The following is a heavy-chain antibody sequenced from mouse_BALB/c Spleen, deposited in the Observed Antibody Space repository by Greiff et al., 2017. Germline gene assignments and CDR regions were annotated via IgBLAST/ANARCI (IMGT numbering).Heavy chain of an antibody. V-gene: IGHV14-4*02. CDR2: IDPENGDT. D-gene: IGHD2-4*01. CDR3: ARDDYDALDY. Sequence: VQLQQSGAELVRSGASVKLSCTASGFNIKDYYMHWVKQRPEQGLEWIGWIDPENGDTEYAPKFQGKATMTADTSSNTAYLQLSSLTSEDTAVYYCARDDYDALDYWGQGTTLTVSA. J-gene: IGHJ2*01. CDR1: GFNIKDYY.